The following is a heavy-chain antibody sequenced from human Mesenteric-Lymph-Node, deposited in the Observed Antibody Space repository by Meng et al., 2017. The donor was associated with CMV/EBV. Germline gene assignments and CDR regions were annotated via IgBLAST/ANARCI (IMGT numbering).Heavy chain of an antibody. CDR1: GGSFSCYC. V-gene: IGHV4-34*01. Sequence: YGGSFSCYCWGWIRQPPGKGLEWIGEINHSGSTNYNPSLKSRVTISVDTSKNQFSLKLSSVTAADTAVYYCARGRGGYSYGSYFDYWGQGTLVTVSS. CDR2: INHSGST. J-gene: IGHJ4*02. D-gene: IGHD5-18*01. CDR3: ARGRGGYSYGSYFDY.